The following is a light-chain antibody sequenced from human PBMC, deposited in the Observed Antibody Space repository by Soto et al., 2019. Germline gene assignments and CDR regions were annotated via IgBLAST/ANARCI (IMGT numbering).Light chain of an antibody. V-gene: IGKV1-5*01. CDR2: DAS. J-gene: IGKJ1*01. Sequence: DVHMTQSRASLGASVVDAVTITCRASENIKNWLAWYQQTPGKAPKVLISDASRLETGVPSRFSGSGYGTDFTLTITSLQTDDFGTYHCQQYDVHPKTFGQGTKVDIK. CDR3: QQYDVHPKT. CDR1: ENIKNW.